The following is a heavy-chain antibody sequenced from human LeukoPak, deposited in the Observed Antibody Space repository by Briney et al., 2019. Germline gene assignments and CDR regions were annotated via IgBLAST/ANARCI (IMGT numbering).Heavy chain of an antibody. J-gene: IGHJ4*02. V-gene: IGHV1-18*01. Sequence: ASMKVSCKASGYTFTTYGINWLRQAPGQGLEWMGWISVYNGNTKFAQKFQARVTMTTDTSTSTAYMELRSLRSDDTAVYYCARDHIAVRPGHFDYWGQGTLVPVPS. CDR2: ISVYNGNT. CDR1: GYTFTTYG. D-gene: IGHD6-19*01. CDR3: ARDHIAVRPGHFDY.